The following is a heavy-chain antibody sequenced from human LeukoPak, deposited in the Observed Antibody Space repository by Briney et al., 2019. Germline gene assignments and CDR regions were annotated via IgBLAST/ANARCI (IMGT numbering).Heavy chain of an antibody. CDR3: ARAGGYSRALQY. CDR1: GFTFSGYG. Sequence: GGSLRLSCAASGFTFSGYGMSWVRQAPGKGLGCVATIKQDGSEKYYVDSVKGRFTISRDNAKNSLYLQMNSLRAEDTAVYYCARAGGYSRALQYWGQGTPVTVSS. CDR2: IKQDGSEK. D-gene: IGHD5-18*01. V-gene: IGHV3-7*01. J-gene: IGHJ1*01.